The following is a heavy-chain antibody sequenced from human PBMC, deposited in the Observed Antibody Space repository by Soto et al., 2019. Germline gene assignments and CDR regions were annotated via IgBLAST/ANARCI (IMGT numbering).Heavy chain of an antibody. CDR3: VKWTDY. V-gene: IGHV3-64D*06. CDR1: GFTFSTYD. J-gene: IGHJ4*02. Sequence: GGSLRLSCSASGFTFSTYDVHWVRQAPAKGLEFVAGISPNGAATYYADSVKGRSTVSRDNSKNTLYLHMSSLTPDDTALYYCVKWTDYWGLGTLVTVSS. CDR2: ISPNGAAT.